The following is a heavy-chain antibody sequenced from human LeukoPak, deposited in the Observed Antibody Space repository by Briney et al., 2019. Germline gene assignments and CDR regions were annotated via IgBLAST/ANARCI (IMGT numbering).Heavy chain of an antibody. Sequence: GGSLRLSCAASGFTFDDYGMSWVRQAPGQGLEWVSGINWNGGSTGYADSVKGRFTISRDNAKNSLYLQMNSLRAEDTALYYCARERKAYDSSGYYSVYYMDVWGKGTTVTVSS. CDR2: INWNGGST. CDR1: GFTFDDYG. CDR3: ARERKAYDSSGYYSVYYMDV. J-gene: IGHJ6*03. D-gene: IGHD3-22*01. V-gene: IGHV3-20*04.